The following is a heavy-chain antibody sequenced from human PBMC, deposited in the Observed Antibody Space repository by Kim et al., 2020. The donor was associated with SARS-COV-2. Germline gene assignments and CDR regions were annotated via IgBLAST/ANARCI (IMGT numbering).Heavy chain of an antibody. CDR2: ISSSGSTI. CDR3: ARAPIDSSGQEPEDY. V-gene: IGHV3-11*04. Sequence: GGSLRLSCAASGFTFSDYYMSWIRQAPGKGLEWVSYISSSGSTIYYADSVKGRFTISRDNAKNSLYLQMNSLRAEDTAVYYCARAPIDSSGQEPEDYWGQGTLVTVSS. D-gene: IGHD3-22*01. J-gene: IGHJ4*02. CDR1: GFTFSDYY.